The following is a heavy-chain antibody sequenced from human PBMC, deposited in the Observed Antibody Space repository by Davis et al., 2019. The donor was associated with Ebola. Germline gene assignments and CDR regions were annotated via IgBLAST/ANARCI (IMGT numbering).Heavy chain of an antibody. CDR2: ISISSAFI. D-gene: IGHD3-9*01. Sequence: GESLKISCTASGFTFSTYTMTWVRQAPGKGLEWVSSISISSAFIYYADSVKGRFTVSRDNAQNSLSLQMNSLRAEDTAVYYCAKKFDWDNDAWGQGTLVTVSS. CDR1: GFTFSTYT. V-gene: IGHV3-21*01. CDR3: AKKFDWDNDA. J-gene: IGHJ5*02.